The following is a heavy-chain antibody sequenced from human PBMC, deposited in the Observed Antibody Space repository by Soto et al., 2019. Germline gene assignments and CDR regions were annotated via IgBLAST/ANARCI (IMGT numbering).Heavy chain of an antibody. CDR2: ISYDGSNT. CDR1: GFSISDYG. J-gene: IGHJ6*02. Sequence: QVQLVESGGGVVQPGWSLRLSCAASGFSISDYGMEWVRQAPGKGLEWVALISYDGSNTYYADSVKGRFTISRDNSKDTLFLQMTGLRREDTAVYYCAKGAGDRLSLGMDVWGQWTTVTVSS. V-gene: IGHV3-30*18. CDR3: AKGAGDRLSLGMDV. D-gene: IGHD1-26*01.